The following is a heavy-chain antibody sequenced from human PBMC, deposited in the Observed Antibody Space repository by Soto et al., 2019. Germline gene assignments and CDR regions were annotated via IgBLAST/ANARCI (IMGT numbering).Heavy chain of an antibody. Sequence: GGSLRLSWAASGFTFSDYYMSWIRQAPGKGLEWISYISSNSNYKNHADSVRGRFTISRDNAKNSLYLQMNGLRAEDTAVYYCARATGYYHTSGSDSWGQGTLVTVSS. CDR2: ISSNSNYK. CDR1: GFTFSDYY. V-gene: IGHV3-11*06. D-gene: IGHD3-22*01. CDR3: ARATGYYHTSGSDS. J-gene: IGHJ4*02.